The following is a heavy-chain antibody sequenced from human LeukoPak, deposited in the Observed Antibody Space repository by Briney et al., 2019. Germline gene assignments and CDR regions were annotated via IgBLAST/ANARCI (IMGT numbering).Heavy chain of an antibody. J-gene: IGHJ5*02. CDR2: IYYSGST. CDR3: ARQRYYDQSWFDP. CDR1: GGSISISSYY. Sequence: SETLSLTCTVSGGSISISSYYWGWIRQPPGKGLEWIGSIYYSGSTYYNPSLKSRVPISVDTSKNQFSLKLSSVTAADTAVYYCARQRYYDQSWFDPWGQGTLVTVSS. D-gene: IGHD3-22*01. V-gene: IGHV4-39*01.